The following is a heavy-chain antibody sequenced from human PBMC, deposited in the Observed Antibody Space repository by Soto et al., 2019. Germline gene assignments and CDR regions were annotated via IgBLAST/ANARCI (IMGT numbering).Heavy chain of an antibody. Sequence: VQLVESGGGVVQPGRSLRLSCAASGFTFSSYAMHWVRQAPGKGLEWVAVISYDGSNKYYADSVKGRFNISRDNSKNALYLQMNSLRAEDTAVYYCARDRLEMDTILWCDPWGQGTLVTVSS. CDR3: ARDRLEMDTILWCDP. D-gene: IGHD5-18*01. CDR2: ISYDGSNK. J-gene: IGHJ5*02. CDR1: GFTFSSYA. V-gene: IGHV3-30-3*01.